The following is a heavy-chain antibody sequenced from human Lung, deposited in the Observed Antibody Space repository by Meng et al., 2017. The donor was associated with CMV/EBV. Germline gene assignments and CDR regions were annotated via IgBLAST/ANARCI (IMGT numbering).Heavy chain of an antibody. Sequence: GESXKISCAASGLTFSTYAMSWVRQRAGKGREWVSSIGSPADTHYPDSVKGRFTISREDAKNSLYVQLNSLRAEYTAVYYCARGVRSNSMIVESYYFDSWGQGTXVTVYS. CDR1: GLTFSTYA. V-gene: IGHV3-13*01. J-gene: IGHJ4*02. D-gene: IGHD3-22*01. CDR2: IGSPADT. CDR3: ARGVRSNSMIVESYYFDS.